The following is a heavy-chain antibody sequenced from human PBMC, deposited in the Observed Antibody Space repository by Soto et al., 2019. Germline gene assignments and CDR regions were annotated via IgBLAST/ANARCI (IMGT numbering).Heavy chain of an antibody. J-gene: IGHJ6*02. D-gene: IGHD3-10*01. CDR2: ISSSSSYI. V-gene: IGHV3-21*01. Sequence: GGSLRLSCAASGFTFSSYSMNWVRQAPGKGLEWVSSISSSSSYIYYADSVKGRFTISRDSAKNSLYLQMNSLRAEDTAVYYCARERMVRGVGNGMDVWGQGTTVTVSS. CDR3: ARERMVRGVGNGMDV. CDR1: GFTFSSYS.